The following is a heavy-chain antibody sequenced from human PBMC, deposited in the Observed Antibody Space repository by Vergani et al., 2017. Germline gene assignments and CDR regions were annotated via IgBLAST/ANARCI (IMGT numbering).Heavy chain of an antibody. D-gene: IGHD3-10*01. V-gene: IGHV3-74*01. Sequence: EVQLVESGGGLVQPGGSLRLSCAASGFTFSSYWMHWVRQAPGKGLVWVSRINSDGSSTSYADSVKGRFTISRDNAKNTLYLQMNSLRAEDTAVYYCAKEEYYYGSGSYKSPWGQGTLVTVSS. CDR2: INSDGSST. J-gene: IGHJ5*02. CDR1: GFTFSSYW. CDR3: AKEEYYYGSGSYKSP.